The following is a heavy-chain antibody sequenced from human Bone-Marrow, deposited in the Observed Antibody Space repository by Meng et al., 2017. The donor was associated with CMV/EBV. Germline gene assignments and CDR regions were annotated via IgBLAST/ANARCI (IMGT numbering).Heavy chain of an antibody. D-gene: IGHD2-2*01. J-gene: IGHJ6*01. V-gene: IGHV3-23*01. CDR2: ISGSGGST. CDR3: ARVCSSTSCPDRYYYYYYGMDV. CDR1: GFTFSSYA. Sequence: GESLKISCAASGFTFSSYAMSWVRQAPGKGLEWVSAISGSGGSTYYADSVKGRFTISRDNSKNTLYLQMNSLRAEDTAVYYCARVCSSTSCPDRYYYYYYGMDVWGQGTTVTVSS.